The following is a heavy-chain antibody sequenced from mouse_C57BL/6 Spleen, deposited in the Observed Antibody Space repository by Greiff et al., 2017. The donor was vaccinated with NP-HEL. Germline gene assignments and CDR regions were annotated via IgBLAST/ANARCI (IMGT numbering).Heavy chain of an antibody. V-gene: IGHV5-16*01. Sequence: EVMLVESEGGLVQPGSSMKLSCTASGFTFSDYYMAWVRQVPEKGLEWVANINYDGSSTYYLDSLQSRFIISRDNAKNILYLQMSSLKSEDTATYYCARVGDYGWFAYWGQGTLVTVSA. CDR1: GFTFSDYY. CDR2: INYDGSST. CDR3: ARVGDYGWFAY. J-gene: IGHJ3*01. D-gene: IGHD2-4*01.